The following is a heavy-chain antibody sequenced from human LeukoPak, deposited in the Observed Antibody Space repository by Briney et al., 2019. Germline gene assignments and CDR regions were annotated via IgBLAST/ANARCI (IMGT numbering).Heavy chain of an antibody. V-gene: IGHV3-48*03. CDR1: GFTFSSYE. CDR2: ISSSGSTI. CDR3: ASRTYYYDSSGYWNDY. Sequence: GGSLRLSCAASGFTFSSYEMNWVRQAPGKGLEWVSYISSSGSTIYYADSVKGRFTISRDNAKNSLYLQMNSLRAEDTAVYYCASRTYYYDSSGYWNDYWGQGTLVTVSP. D-gene: IGHD3-22*01. J-gene: IGHJ4*02.